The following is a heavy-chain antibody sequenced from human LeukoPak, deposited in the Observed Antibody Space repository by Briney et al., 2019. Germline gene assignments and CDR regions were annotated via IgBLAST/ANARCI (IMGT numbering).Heavy chain of an antibody. CDR1: GFTFSSYW. D-gene: IGHD1-26*01. CDR2: IKQDGSEK. V-gene: IGHV3-7*01. CDR3: ARDGSVGATGI. Sequence: PGGSLRLSCAASGFTFSSYWMSWVRQAPGKGLEWVANIKQDGSEKYYVDSVKGRFTISRDNAKNSLYLQMNSPRAEDTAVYYCARDGSVGATGIWGQGTLVTVSS. J-gene: IGHJ4*02.